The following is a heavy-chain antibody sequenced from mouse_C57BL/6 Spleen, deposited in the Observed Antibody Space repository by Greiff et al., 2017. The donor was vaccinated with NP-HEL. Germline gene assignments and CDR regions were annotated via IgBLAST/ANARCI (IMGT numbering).Heavy chain of an antibody. D-gene: IGHD1-1*01. V-gene: IGHV1-5*01. J-gene: IGHJ1*03. CDR3: TRSYYGSSTYWYFDV. CDR2: IYPGNSDT. CDR1: GYTFTSYW. Sequence: EVQLQQSGTVLARPGASVKMSCKTSGYTFTSYWMHWVKQRPGQGLEWIGAIYPGNSDTSYNQKFKGKAKLTAVTSASTAYMELSSLTTEDSAVYYCTRSYYGSSTYWYFDVWGTGTTVTVSS.